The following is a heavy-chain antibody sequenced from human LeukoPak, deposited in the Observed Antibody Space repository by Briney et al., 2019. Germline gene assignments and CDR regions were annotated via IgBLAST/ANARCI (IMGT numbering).Heavy chain of an antibody. CDR3: ARGRVRSKAGDL. Sequence: KPSETLSLTCDVSGGSCDDYYCSWIRQPPGKGLEWIGEIHPHGIFYYNSSLVSRVTISIDASKSQFSLRLTSVTAADTGFYYCARGRVRSKAGDLWGQGSLVTVSS. CDR2: IHPHGIF. CDR1: GGSCDDYY. V-gene: IGHV4-34*01. J-gene: IGHJ5*02.